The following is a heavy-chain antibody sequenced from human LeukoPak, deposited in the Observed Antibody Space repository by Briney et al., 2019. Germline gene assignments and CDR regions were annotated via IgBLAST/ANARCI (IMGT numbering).Heavy chain of an antibody. CDR1: GYTFTSYS. V-gene: IGHV1-18*01. Sequence: ASVTVSFKASGYTFTSYSISWVRQAPGQGREWMGWISAYNGNTIYAQKVKGRVTMTTDTSTSTAYMELRSLKSDDTAVYYCARASYCSGGSCYSDYWGQGTLVTVSS. D-gene: IGHD2-15*01. J-gene: IGHJ4*02. CDR2: ISAYNGNT. CDR3: ARASYCSGGSCYSDY.